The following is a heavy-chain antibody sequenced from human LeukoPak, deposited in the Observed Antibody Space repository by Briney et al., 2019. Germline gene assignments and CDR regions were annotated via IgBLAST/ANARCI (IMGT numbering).Heavy chain of an antibody. Sequence: ASVKVSCKASGYTFTGYYMDWVRQAPGQGLEWMGWINPNSGGTNYAQKFQGRVTMTRDTSISTAYMELSRLRSDDTAVYYCARVRSDCSGGSCYSADYWGQGTLVTVSS. V-gene: IGHV1-2*02. CDR2: INPNSGGT. CDR1: GYTFTGYY. J-gene: IGHJ4*02. CDR3: ARVRSDCSGGSCYSADY. D-gene: IGHD2-15*01.